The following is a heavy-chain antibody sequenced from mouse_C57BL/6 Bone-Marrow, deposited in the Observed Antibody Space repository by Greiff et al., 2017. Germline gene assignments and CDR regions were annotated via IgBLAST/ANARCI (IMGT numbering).Heavy chain of an antibody. CDR2: ISDGGSYT. CDR1: GFTFSSYA. D-gene: IGHD2-4*01. CDR3: ARYEGLRPWFAY. J-gene: IGHJ3*01. V-gene: IGHV5-4*03. Sequence: EVKLMESGGGLVKPGGSLKLSCAASGFTFSSYAMSWVRQTPEKRLEWVATISDGGSYTYYPDNVKGRFTISRDNAKNNLYLQMSHLKSEDTAMYYCARYEGLRPWFAYWGQGTLVTVSA.